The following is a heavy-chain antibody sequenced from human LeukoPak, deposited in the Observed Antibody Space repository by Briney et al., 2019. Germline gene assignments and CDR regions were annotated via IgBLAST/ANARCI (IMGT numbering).Heavy chain of an antibody. CDR3: ARDHIRAPNLYYDILTGYYSYYFDY. D-gene: IGHD3-9*01. V-gene: IGHV3-33*01. J-gene: IGHJ4*02. CDR1: GFTFSSCG. Sequence: GRSLRLSCAASGFTFSSCGMHWVRQAPGKGLEWVAVIWYDGSNKYYADSVKGRFTISRDNSKNTLYLQMNSLRAEDTAVYYCARDHIRAPNLYYDILTGYYSYYFDYWGQGTLVTVSS. CDR2: IWYDGSNK.